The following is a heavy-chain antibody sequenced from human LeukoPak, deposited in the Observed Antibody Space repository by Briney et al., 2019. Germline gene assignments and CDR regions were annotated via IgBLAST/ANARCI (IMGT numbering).Heavy chain of an antibody. V-gene: IGHV4-59*12. D-gene: IGHD2-15*01. CDR3: ARAPVGAAFDY. Sequence: SETLSLTCTVSGGSISSYYWSWIRQPPGKGLEWIGYIYYSGSTNYNPSLKSRVTMSVDTSKNQFSLKLSSVTAADTAVYYCARAPVGAAFDYWGQGTLVTVSS. CDR2: IYYSGST. J-gene: IGHJ4*02. CDR1: GGSISSYY.